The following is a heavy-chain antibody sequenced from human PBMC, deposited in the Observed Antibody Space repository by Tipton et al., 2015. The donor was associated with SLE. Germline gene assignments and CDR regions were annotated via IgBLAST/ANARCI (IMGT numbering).Heavy chain of an antibody. CDR2: IDPDSGGT. V-gene: IGHV1-2*06. Sequence: LVQSGASVKVSCKTSGYTFTGYYVHWVRQAPGQGLEWMGRIDPDSGGTYYAPKFQGRVSLTRETSTRTAYMELSSLRFDDTAVYYCARGKTTDGMDGWGQGTTVTVSS. J-gene: IGHJ6*02. CDR3: ARGKTTDGMDG. D-gene: IGHD4-11*01. CDR1: GYTFTGYY.